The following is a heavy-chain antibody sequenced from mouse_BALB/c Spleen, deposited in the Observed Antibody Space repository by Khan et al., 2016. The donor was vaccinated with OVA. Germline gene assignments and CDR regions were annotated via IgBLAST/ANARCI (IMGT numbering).Heavy chain of an antibody. CDR2: IYPGGYFT. D-gene: IGHD3-1*01. Sequence: QVQLQQSGGEVIRPGTSVRISCKASGYTFTNYWLGWIRQRPGHGLEWIGDIYPGGYFTNYNEHFKGKVTLTVDTSSSTANMQLSSLTSEDSAVYFGARWATWYFDVWGAGTTVTVSS. J-gene: IGHJ1*01. V-gene: IGHV1-63*02. CDR3: ARWATWYFDV. CDR1: GYTFTNYW.